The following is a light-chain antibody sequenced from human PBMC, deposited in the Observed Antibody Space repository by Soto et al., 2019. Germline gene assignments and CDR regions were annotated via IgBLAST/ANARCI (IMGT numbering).Light chain of an antibody. Sequence: QSVLTQPPSVSAAPGQRLTISCSGSSSSIENNYVSWYRQLPGTAPKLLIYDNNKRPSGIPDRFSGSKSGTSATLGIAGLQTGDEADYDCGTWDSSLNAEVFGTGTKLTVL. CDR2: DNN. J-gene: IGLJ1*01. V-gene: IGLV1-51*01. CDR3: GTWDSSLNAEV. CDR1: SSSIENNY.